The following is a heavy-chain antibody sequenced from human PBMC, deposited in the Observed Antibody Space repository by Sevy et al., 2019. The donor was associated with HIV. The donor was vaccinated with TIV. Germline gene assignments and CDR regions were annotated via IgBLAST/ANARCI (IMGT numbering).Heavy chain of an antibody. D-gene: IGHD2-21*01. CDR3: ARDSGSDPYFVVGAY. CDR1: RFTFSTYA. V-gene: IGHV3-30-3*01. Sequence: GGSLRLSCAASRFTFSTYAMHWVRQAPGKGLEWVAVISYDGSTEYYADSVKGRFTISRDNSKNTLYLQLNTLRVEDTAVYYCARDSGSDPYFVVGAYWGQGTLVTVSS. J-gene: IGHJ4*02. CDR2: ISYDGSTE.